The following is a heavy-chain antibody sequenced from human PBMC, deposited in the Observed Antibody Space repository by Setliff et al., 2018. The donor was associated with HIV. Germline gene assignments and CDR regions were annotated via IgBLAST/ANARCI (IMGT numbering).Heavy chain of an antibody. Sequence: LSLTCSVSGDSVSSGGYYWSWIRQHPGKGLDWIGNIYYIGNTDYNPSLKSRVTISIDTSKNQFSPKLSSVTAADTAIYYCARVPRITTLRNAFDIWGQGTMVTVSS. J-gene: IGHJ3*02. V-gene: IGHV4-31*03. CDR2: IYYIGNT. D-gene: IGHD3-3*01. CDR1: GDSVSSGGYY. CDR3: ARVPRITTLRNAFDI.